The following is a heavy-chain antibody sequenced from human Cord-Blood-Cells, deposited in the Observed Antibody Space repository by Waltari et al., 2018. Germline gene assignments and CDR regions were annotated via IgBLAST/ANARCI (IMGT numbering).Heavy chain of an antibody. Sequence: EVQLVESGGGLIQPGGSLRLSCAASGSTVSSNYMSRVRQAPGKGMEWVSVIDSGGSTYYADSVKGRFTISRDNSKNTLYLQMNSLRAEDTAVYYCARGVGYYYYYMDVWGKGTTVTVSS. V-gene: IGHV3-53*01. CDR3: ARGVGYYYYYMDV. J-gene: IGHJ6*03. CDR2: IDSGGST. CDR1: GSTVSSNY.